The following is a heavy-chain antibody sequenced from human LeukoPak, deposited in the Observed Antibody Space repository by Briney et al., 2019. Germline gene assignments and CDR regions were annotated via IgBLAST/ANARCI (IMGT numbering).Heavy chain of an antibody. Sequence: ASVKVSCKASGGTFGSYAISWVRQAPGQGLEWMGRIIPILGIANYAQKFQGRVTITADKSTSTAYMELSSLRSEDTAVYYCARVRTHHSGSYFSYFDYWGQGTLVTVSS. V-gene: IGHV1-69*04. CDR2: IIPILGIA. D-gene: IGHD1-26*01. J-gene: IGHJ4*02. CDR1: GGTFGSYA. CDR3: ARVRTHHSGSYFSYFDY.